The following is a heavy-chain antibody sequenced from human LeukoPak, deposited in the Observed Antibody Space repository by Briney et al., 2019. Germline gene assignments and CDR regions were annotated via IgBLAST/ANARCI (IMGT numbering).Heavy chain of an antibody. J-gene: IGHJ6*02. Sequence: GGSLRLSCAASGFTFSSYGMHWVRQAPGKGLEWVAVIWYDGSNKYYADSVKGRFTISRDNSKNTLYLQMNSLRAEDTAVYYCARDPGYSSSWYHYYYYYGMDVWGQGTTVTVSS. CDR1: GFTFSSYG. CDR3: ARDPGYSSSWYHYYYYYGMDV. D-gene: IGHD6-13*01. V-gene: IGHV3-33*01. CDR2: IWYDGSNK.